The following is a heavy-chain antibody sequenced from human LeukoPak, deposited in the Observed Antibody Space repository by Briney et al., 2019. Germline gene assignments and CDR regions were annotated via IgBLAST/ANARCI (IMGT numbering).Heavy chain of an antibody. CDR3: ARRGPPRTMLRGVKSGWFDP. V-gene: IGHV4-59*12. Sequence: SETLSLTCTVSGGSISSYYWSWIRQPPGKGLEWIGYIYYSGSTNYNPSLKGRVTISVDTSKNQFSLKLSSVTAADTAVYYCARRGPPRTMLRGVKSGWFDPWGQGTLVTVSS. D-gene: IGHD3-10*01. CDR2: IYYSGST. J-gene: IGHJ5*02. CDR1: GGSISSYY.